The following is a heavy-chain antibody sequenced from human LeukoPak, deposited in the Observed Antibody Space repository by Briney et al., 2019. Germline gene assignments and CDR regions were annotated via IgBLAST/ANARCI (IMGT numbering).Heavy chain of an antibody. Sequence: GGSRRLSCAASGFTFSRDWMSCVRHAPGEGREWVANIKQEGSEKYYVDSVKGRFTISRDNAKNSLYLRMNSLRAEGTAVYYCARDDYMDVWGKGTTVSVP. CDR1: GFTFSRDW. V-gene: IGHV3-7*01. J-gene: IGHJ6*03. CDR3: ARDDYMDV. CDR2: IKQEGSEK.